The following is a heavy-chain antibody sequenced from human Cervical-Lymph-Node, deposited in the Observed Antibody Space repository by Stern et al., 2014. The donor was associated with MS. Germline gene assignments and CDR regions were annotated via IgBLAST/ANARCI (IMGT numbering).Heavy chain of an antibody. CDR3: AKVQETHAFDI. CDR1: GGTFSSYA. V-gene: IGHV1-69*14. Sequence: QVQLVQSGAEVKKPGSSVKVSCKASGGTFSSYAISWVRHAPGQGLEWMGGIIPGFGTAHYAQKFQGSVTIAADKSTSTAYMELSGLRSEDTAVYYCAKVQETHAFDIWGQGTMVTVSS. J-gene: IGHJ3*02. CDR2: IIPGFGTA. D-gene: IGHD5-24*01.